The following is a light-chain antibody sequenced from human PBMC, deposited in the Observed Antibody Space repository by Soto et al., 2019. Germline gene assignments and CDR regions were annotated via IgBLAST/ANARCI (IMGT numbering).Light chain of an antibody. CDR3: QRYGNAPFT. Sequence: EIVLTQSPGTLSFSPGERATLTCRASQSVSSSYLAWFQQKPGQAPRLLIYGASSRATGIPDRFSGSGSGTDFTLTISRLEPEDFAVYCCQRYGNAPFTFGPGTKVDIK. V-gene: IGKV3-20*01. CDR2: GAS. J-gene: IGKJ3*01. CDR1: QSVSSSY.